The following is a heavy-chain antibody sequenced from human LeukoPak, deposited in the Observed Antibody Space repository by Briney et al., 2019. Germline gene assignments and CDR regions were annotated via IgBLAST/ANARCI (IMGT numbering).Heavy chain of an antibody. V-gene: IGHV4-34*01. CDR1: GGSFSGYY. CDR2: INHSGGT. D-gene: IGHD3-3*01. CDR3: ARSDFWSGYTSH. J-gene: IGHJ4*02. Sequence: SETLSLTCAVYGGSFSGYYWTWIRQPPGKGLEWIGEINHSGGTNYNPSLKSRVTISVDSSKNQFSLKLSSVTAADTAVYYCARSDFWSGYTSHWGQGTLVTVSS.